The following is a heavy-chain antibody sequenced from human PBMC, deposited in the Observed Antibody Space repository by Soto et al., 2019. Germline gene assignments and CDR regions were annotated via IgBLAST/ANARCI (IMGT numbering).Heavy chain of an antibody. Sequence: ASVKVSCKASGYTFTSYALHWVRQARGERPEWMGWINAANGDTKYSKKLQGRVTITRDTSASTGYMELSSLRSEDTAVYYCGRSVVGATGEILYNAMDVWGQGTTVTVS. D-gene: IGHD1-26*01. CDR2: INAANGDT. CDR3: GRSVVGATGEILYNAMDV. V-gene: IGHV1-3*01. CDR1: GYTFTSYA. J-gene: IGHJ6*02.